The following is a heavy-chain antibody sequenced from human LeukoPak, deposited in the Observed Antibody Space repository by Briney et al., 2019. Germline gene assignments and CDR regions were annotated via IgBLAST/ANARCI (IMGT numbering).Heavy chain of an antibody. CDR2: MNPNSGNT. CDR1: GYTFTSYD. Sequence: ASVKVSCKASGYTFTSYDIHWVRQATGQGLEWMGWMNPNSGNTGYAQKLQGRVTMTTDTSTSTAYMELRSLRSDDTAVYYCARDTPAYYYDSSGSYSYYYYGMDVWGQGTTVTVSS. CDR3: ARDTPAYYYDSSGSYSYYYYGMDV. J-gene: IGHJ6*02. V-gene: IGHV1-8*01. D-gene: IGHD3-22*01.